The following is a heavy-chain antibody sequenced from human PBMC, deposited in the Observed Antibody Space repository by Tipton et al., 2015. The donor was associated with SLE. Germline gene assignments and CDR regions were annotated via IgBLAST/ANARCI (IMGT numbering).Heavy chain of an antibody. CDR3: ANPADGY. V-gene: IGHV3-66*02. CDR1: GFIVSSNY. CDR2: IYNDGRT. Sequence: SLRLSCVVSGFIVSSNYMNWVRQAPGKGLEWVSVIYNDGRTYYADSVKGRFTISRDNSKNTLYLQMSSLRDDDTAVYYCANPADGYWGQGTLVTVAS. J-gene: IGHJ4*02.